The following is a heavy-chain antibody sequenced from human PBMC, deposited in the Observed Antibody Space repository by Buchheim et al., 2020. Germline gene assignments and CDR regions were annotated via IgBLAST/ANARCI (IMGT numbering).Heavy chain of an antibody. CDR3: AKDLWYDYSNRNNWFDP. Sequence: EVQLLESGGGLVQPGGSLRLSCAASGFTFSSYAMSWVRQAPGKGLEWVSAISGSGGSTYYADSVKGRFTISRDNSKNTLELQMNSLRAEDTAVYYRAKDLWYDYSNRNNWFDPWGQGTL. V-gene: IGHV3-23*01. D-gene: IGHD4-11*01. CDR1: GFTFSSYA. CDR2: ISGSGGST. J-gene: IGHJ5*02.